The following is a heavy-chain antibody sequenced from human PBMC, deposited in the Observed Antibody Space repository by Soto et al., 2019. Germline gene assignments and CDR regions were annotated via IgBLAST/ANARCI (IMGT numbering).Heavy chain of an antibody. D-gene: IGHD2-15*01. CDR3: ARADLGYCSGGSCYSPPYYFDY. Sequence: QVQLQQWGAGLLKPSETLSLTCAVYGGSFSGYYWSWIRQPPGKGLEWIGEINHSGSTNYNPSLKSRVTISVDTSKKQFSLKLSSVTAADTAVYYCARADLGYCSGGSCYSPPYYFDYWGQGTLVTVSS. CDR2: INHSGST. CDR1: GGSFSGYY. V-gene: IGHV4-34*01. J-gene: IGHJ4*02.